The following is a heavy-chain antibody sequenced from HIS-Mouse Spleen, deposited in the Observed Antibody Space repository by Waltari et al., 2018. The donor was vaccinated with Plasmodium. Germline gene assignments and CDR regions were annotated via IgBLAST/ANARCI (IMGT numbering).Heavy chain of an antibody. D-gene: IGHD3-10*01. V-gene: IGHV4-34*01. CDR1: GGSFSGYY. J-gene: IGHJ2*01. CDR3: ARGRVLGTSSGYFDL. Sequence: QVQLQQWGAGLLKPSETLSLTCAVYGGSFSGYYWSWIRQPPGKGLEWIGEINHRGSTNYNRSLKSRVTISVDTSKNQFSLKLSSVTAADTAVYYCARGRVLGTSSGYFDLWGRGTLVTVSS. CDR2: INHRGST.